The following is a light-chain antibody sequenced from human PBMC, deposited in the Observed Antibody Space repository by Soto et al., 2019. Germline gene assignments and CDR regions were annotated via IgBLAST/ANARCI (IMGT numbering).Light chain of an antibody. V-gene: IGLV2-14*01. J-gene: IGLJ3*02. CDR1: NRDVGSYNL. CDR3: SSYTTTITLV. CDR2: EVR. Sequence: QSVLTQPASVSGSPGQSITIAFTGTNRDVGSYNLVSWYQQRPGEAPKLIISEVRNRPSGISYRFTGSKSGNTASLTISGLQAEDEADYYCSSYTTTITLVFGGGTKLTV.